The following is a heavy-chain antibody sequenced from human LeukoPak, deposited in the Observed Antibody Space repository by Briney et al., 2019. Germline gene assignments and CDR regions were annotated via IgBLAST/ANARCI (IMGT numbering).Heavy chain of an antibody. V-gene: IGHV1-24*01. CDR3: AAEGQWSLVHYFNS. D-gene: IGHD2-15*01. CDR2: FDPEDAEI. CDR1: GNTLTDLS. J-gene: IGHJ4*02. Sequence: VASVKVSCTVSGNTLTDLSIHWVRQAPGKGLDWMGGFDPEDAEIIYAEKFQDRVTMTEDPSTDTAYLELSSLRSEDTAVYYCAAEGQWSLVHYFNSWGQGTLVTVSS.